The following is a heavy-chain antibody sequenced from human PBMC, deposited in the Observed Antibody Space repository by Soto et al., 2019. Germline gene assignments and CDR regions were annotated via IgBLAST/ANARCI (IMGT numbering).Heavy chain of an antibody. Sequence: SETLSLTCTVSGGSISSYYWNWIRQPPGKGLEWIGYIYYSGNINYNPSLKSRVTISVDTSKNQFSLQLKSVAVADTAGDLCARCYGIGWFLPLGFWGQGTLVTVSS. J-gene: IGHJ4*02. CDR1: GGSISSYY. D-gene: IGHD5-18*01. V-gene: IGHV4-59*01. CDR2: IYYSGNI. CDR3: ARCYGIGWFLPLGF.